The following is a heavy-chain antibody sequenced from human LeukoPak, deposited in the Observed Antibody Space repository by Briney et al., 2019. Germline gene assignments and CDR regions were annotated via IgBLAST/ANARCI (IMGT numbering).Heavy chain of an antibody. V-gene: IGHV1-2*02. CDR1: GHIFTAYY. CDR3: ATYYSDTSARD. D-gene: IGHD3-22*01. J-gene: IGHJ4*02. Sequence: ASVKASCKASGHIFTAYYMFWVRQAPGQGLEWMGWINPNSGGTNYAPKFQGRVTMTRDTSISTAYMELSGLTSDDTAVYFCATYYSDTSARDWGQGTLVTVSS. CDR2: INPNSGGT.